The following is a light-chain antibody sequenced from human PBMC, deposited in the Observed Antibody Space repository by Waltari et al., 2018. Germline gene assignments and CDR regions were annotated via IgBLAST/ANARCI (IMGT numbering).Light chain of an antibody. J-gene: IGLJ2*01. CDR3: SSYMDSTTLEL. CDR2: AVT. V-gene: IGLV2-14*03. Sequence: QSALTQPASVSGSPGQSITISCTGTRSDIGSYNYVSWYQQHPGKAPKLITYAVTHRPSGVSNRFSGAKSGNTASLTISGLQAEDEADYYCSSYMDSTTLELFGGGTSLTGL. CDR1: RSDIGSYNY.